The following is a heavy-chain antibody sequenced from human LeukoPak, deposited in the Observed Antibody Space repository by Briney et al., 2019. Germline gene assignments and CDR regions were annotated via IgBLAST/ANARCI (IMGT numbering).Heavy chain of an antibody. J-gene: IGHJ6*02. CDR1: GGSISSSNW. CDR2: IYHSGST. Sequence: SGTLSLTCAVSGGSISSSNWWSWVRQPPGKGLEWIGEIYHSGSTNYNPSLKSRVTISVDKSKNQFSLKLSSVTAADTAVYYCARGCSGGSCYSGYGMDVWGQGTTVTVSS. V-gene: IGHV4-4*02. D-gene: IGHD2-15*01. CDR3: ARGCSGGSCYSGYGMDV.